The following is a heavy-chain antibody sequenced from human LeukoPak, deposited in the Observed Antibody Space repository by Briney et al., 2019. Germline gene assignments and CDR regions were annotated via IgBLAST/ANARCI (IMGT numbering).Heavy chain of an antibody. D-gene: IGHD6-6*01. Sequence: SETLSLTCTVSGGSISNYYWIWMRPPPGKGLVGIGYIYYSGSTNYNPSLKSRVTISVDTSKSQFSLNLSSVTAADTAVYYCARETAARLFDYWGQGTLVTVSS. CDR2: IYYSGST. CDR3: ARETAARLFDY. J-gene: IGHJ4*02. V-gene: IGHV4-59*01. CDR1: GGSISNYY.